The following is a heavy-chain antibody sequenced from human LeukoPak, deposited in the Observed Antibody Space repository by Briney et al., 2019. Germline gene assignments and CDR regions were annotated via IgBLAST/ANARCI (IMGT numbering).Heavy chain of an antibody. CDR2: INPNSGGT. CDR1: GYTFTGYY. D-gene: IGHD5-18*01. Sequence: ASVKVSCKASGYTFTGYYVHWVRQAPGQGLEWMGWINPNSGGTNYAQKFQGRVTMTRDTFISTAYMELSRLRSDDTAVYYCARRGGYSYGSFHYWGQGTLVTVSS. CDR3: ARRGGYSYGSFHY. J-gene: IGHJ4*02. V-gene: IGHV1-2*02.